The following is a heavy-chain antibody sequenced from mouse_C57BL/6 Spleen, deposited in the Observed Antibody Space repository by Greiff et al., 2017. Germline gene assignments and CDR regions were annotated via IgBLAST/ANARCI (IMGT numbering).Heavy chain of an antibody. J-gene: IGHJ2*01. CDR2: IDPSDSET. CDR3: AREGITTGYYFDY. CDR1: GYTFTSYW. Sequence: QVQLQQPGAELVRPGSSVKLSCKASGYTFTSYWMHWVKQRPIQGLEWIGNIDPSDSETHYNQKFKDKATLTVYKSSSTAYMQLSSLTSEDSAVYYCAREGITTGYYFDYWGQGTTLTVSS. V-gene: IGHV1-52*01. D-gene: IGHD2-4*01.